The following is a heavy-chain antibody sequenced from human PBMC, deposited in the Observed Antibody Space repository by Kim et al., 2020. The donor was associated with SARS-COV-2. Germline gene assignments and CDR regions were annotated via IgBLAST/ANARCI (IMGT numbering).Heavy chain of an antibody. CDR2: ISSSSTYI. CDR3: ARDHRYYFDSSGYENAFEI. J-gene: IGHJ3*02. D-gene: IGHD3-22*01. CDR1: GFTFNSYS. V-gene: IGHV3-21*01. Sequence: GGSLRLSCAASGFTFNSYSMNWVRQAPGKGLEWVSSISSSSTYIYYADSVKGRFTISIDNAKNSLYLQMNSLRAEDTAVYYCARDHRYYFDSSGYENAFEIWGHGAMVTVSS.